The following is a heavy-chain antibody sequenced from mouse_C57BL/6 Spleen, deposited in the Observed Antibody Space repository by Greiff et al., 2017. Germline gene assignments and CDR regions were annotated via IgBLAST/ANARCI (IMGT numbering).Heavy chain of an antibody. CDR3: ARPSRTTVDYFDY. V-gene: IGHV1-52*01. CDR1: GYTFTSYW. J-gene: IGHJ2*01. D-gene: IGHD1-1*01. Sequence: VQLQQPGAELVRPGSSVKLSCKASGYTFTSYWMHWVKPRPIQGLEWIGNIDPSDSETHYNQKFKDKATLTVDKSSSTAYMQLSSLTSEDSAVYYCARPSRTTVDYFDYWGQGTTLTVAS. CDR2: IDPSDSET.